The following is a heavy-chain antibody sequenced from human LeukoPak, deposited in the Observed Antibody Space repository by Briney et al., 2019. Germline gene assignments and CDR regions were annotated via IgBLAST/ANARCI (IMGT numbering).Heavy chain of an antibody. J-gene: IGHJ4*02. CDR2: ISYDGSNK. V-gene: IGHV3-30*18. Sequence: GRSLRLSCAASGFTFSTYGMHWVRQAPGKGLEWVALISYDGSNKFYADSVKGRFTISRDNSKNTLYLQMNSLRAEDTAVYYCAKDVWAEVLAFFDYWGQGTPVTVSS. D-gene: IGHD3-3*01. CDR1: GFTFSTYG. CDR3: AKDVWAEVLAFFDY.